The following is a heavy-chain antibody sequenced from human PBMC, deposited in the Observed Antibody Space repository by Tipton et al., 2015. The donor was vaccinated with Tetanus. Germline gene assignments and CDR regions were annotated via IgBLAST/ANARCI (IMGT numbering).Heavy chain of an antibody. D-gene: IGHD2-2*01. J-gene: IGHJ3*01. CDR1: GGSLRDGDHY. CDR3: ARRSYCSSSRCFDAFDL. CDR2: ISSSGST. V-gene: IGHV4-61*03. Sequence: TLSLTCTVSGGSLRDGDHYWSWIRQPPGKGLEWLAYISSSGSTNSNYSLKSRITISRDTSKNRFSLKLSSVTAADTAVYFCARRSYCSSSRCFDAFDLWGQGTMVTVSS.